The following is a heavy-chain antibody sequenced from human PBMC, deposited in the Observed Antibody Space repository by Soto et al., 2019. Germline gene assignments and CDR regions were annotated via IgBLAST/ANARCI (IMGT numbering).Heavy chain of an antibody. Sequence: GGSLRLSCTASGFTFGGYAMSWFRQAPGKGLEWVGFIRSKAYGGTTEYAASVKGRFTISRDDSKSIAYLQMNSLKTEDTAVYYCTRDSIGGGYGDYDYWGQGTLVTVSS. CDR3: TRDSIGGGYGDYDY. J-gene: IGHJ4*02. V-gene: IGHV3-49*03. CDR1: GFTFGGYA. D-gene: IGHD4-17*01. CDR2: IRSKAYGGTT.